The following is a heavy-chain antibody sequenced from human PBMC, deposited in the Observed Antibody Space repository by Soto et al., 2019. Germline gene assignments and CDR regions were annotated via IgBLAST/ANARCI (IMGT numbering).Heavy chain of an antibody. J-gene: IGHJ3*02. D-gene: IGHD1-26*01. CDR1: GFTFSDYG. V-gene: IGHV3-23*01. CDR2: ISGSGGNA. CDR3: AKVKPEWELLGRAFDI. Sequence: GGSLRLSCAASGFTFSDYGMSWVRQAPGKGLEWVSIISGSGGNAYYADFVKGRVTISRDNSKNTLFLQMNSLRVDDTALYFCAKVKPEWELLGRAFDIWGQGTMVTVSS.